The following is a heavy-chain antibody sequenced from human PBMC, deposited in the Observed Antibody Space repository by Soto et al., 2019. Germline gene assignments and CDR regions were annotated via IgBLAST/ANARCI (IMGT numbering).Heavy chain of an antibody. V-gene: IGHV3-53*01. CDR1: GFTVSNNY. CDR3: AREGGGVYCSGGSCYGRYFEF. Sequence: GGSLRLSCAASGFTVSNNYMSWVRQAPGKGLEWVSIIYSGGSTYYADSVQGRFTISRDNSKNTLFLQMSSLRAEDTAVYYCAREGGGVYCSGGSCYGRYFEFWGQGTRVTVSS. J-gene: IGHJ4*02. CDR2: IYSGGST. D-gene: IGHD2-15*01.